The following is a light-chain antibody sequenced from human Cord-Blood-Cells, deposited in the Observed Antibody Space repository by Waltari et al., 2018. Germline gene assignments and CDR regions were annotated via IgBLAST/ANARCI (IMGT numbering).Light chain of an antibody. Sequence: EIVMTQSPATLSVSPGERATLSCRASQSVSSNLAWYQQKPGQSPRLLIYGASTRATGIPARFSGSGSGIEFTLTISSLQSEEFAVYYCQQYNNWPPLTFGGGTKVEVK. CDR2: GAS. J-gene: IGKJ4*01. CDR1: QSVSSN. CDR3: QQYNNWPPLT. V-gene: IGKV3-15*01.